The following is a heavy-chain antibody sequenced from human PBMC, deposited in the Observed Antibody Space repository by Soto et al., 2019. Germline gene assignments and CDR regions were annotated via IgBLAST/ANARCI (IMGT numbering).Heavy chain of an antibody. D-gene: IGHD4-17*01. CDR1: GFSFSSYG. CDR2: ILDDGSDK. J-gene: IGHJ4*01. V-gene: IGHV3-33*01. CDR3: AREDDYGDNGLDD. Sequence: QVQLVESGGGVVQPGRSLRLSCAASGFSFSSYGMHWVRQAPGKGLEWVAVILDDGSDKDYTGAVKGRFTISRDNSKNTLYLEMNSLRAEDTADYYCAREDDYGDNGLDDWGQGTLVTVSS.